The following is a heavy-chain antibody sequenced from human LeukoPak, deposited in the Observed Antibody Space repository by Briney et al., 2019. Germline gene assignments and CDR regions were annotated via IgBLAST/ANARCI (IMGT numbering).Heavy chain of an antibody. J-gene: IGHJ4*02. CDR2: IKQDGREK. CDR3: AREGAGGNDY. CDR1: GFTFRSYW. V-gene: IGHV3-7*01. D-gene: IGHD4-23*01. Sequence: GGSLRLSCVASGFTFRSYWMSWVRQAPGKGLEWVANIKQDGREKDYVDSVKGRFTISRDNAKNSLYLQMNSLSAEDTAVYYCAREGAGGNDYWGQGTLVTVSS.